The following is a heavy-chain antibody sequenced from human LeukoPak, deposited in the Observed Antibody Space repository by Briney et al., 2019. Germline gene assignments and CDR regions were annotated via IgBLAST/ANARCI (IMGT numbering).Heavy chain of an antibody. Sequence: QPGRSLRLSCAASGFIFSSYGMHWVRQAPGKGLEWVAVISYDGSNKYYADSVKGRFTISRDNSKNTLYLQMNSLRAEDTAAYYCAKPTCGNCYRNFYLYGMDVWGQGTTVTVSS. CDR3: AKPTCGNCYRNFYLYGMDV. CDR1: GFIFSSYG. CDR2: ISYDGSNK. D-gene: IGHD2-21*02. J-gene: IGHJ6*02. V-gene: IGHV3-30*18.